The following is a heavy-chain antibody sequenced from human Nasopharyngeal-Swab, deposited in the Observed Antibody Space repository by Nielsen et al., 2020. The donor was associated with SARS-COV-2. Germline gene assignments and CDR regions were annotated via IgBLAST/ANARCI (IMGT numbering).Heavy chain of an antibody. D-gene: IGHD6-13*01. J-gene: IGHJ3*01. V-gene: IGHV1-2*04. Sequence: ASVKVSCKASGYSFTTYRLHWVRQAPGQGLEWMGWINPNSGGTNYAQKFQDWVTMTRDTSISTVYMELSRLRSDDTAVYYCARPGLTAALNDAFDLWGQGTMVTVSS. CDR3: ARPGLTAALNDAFDL. CDR2: INPNSGGT. CDR1: GYSFTTYR.